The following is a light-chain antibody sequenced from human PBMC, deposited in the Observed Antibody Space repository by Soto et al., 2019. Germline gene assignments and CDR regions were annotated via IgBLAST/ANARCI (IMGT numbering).Light chain of an antibody. Sequence: DIKLTQSPSTLSASLGDSVTITCRASQNIDTSLAWYQHKPGKAPKLLMFDVSNLESGVPSRFSGSGSGTEFTLTISSLQSEDFAVYYCQQYNKWPITFGQGTRLEIK. J-gene: IGKJ5*01. CDR3: QQYNKWPIT. CDR2: DVS. CDR1: QNIDTS. V-gene: IGKV1-5*01.